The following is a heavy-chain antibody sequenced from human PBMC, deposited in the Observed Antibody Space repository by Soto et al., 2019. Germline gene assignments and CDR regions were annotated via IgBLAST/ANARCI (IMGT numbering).Heavy chain of an antibody. Sequence: QVQLVQSGAEVKKPGASVKVSCKASGYTFTSYGISWVRQAPGQGLAWMGWISAYNGNTNYAQKLQGRVTMTTDTTTSTAYMELRSLRSDHTAVYYCARVGYCSSTSCYHATFYYYGMDVWGQGTTVTVSS. J-gene: IGHJ6*02. CDR1: GYTFTSYG. V-gene: IGHV1-18*01. CDR3: ARVGYCSSTSCYHATFYYYGMDV. CDR2: ISAYNGNT. D-gene: IGHD2-2*01.